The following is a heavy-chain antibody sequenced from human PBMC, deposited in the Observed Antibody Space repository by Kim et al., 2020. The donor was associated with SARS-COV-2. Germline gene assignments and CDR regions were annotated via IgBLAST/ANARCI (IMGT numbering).Heavy chain of an antibody. V-gene: IGHV5-51*01. J-gene: IGHJ4*02. D-gene: IGHD2-21*01. CDR1: GYDFAMSW. CDR3: ARQGEDFFLDR. Sequence: GESLKISCETSGYDFAMSWIVWVRQMPGQGLEYMGLIFPGDSYTRYSPSFQGQVTISADKSITTVYLHWNSLKASDTGIYYCARQGEDFFLDRWGQGTLVTVSS. CDR2: IFPGDSYT.